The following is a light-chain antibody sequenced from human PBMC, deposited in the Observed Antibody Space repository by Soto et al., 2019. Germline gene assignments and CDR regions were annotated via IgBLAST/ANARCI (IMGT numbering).Light chain of an antibody. CDR3: QQRSNWPPT. V-gene: IGKV3-11*01. J-gene: IGKJ2*01. Sequence: EIVLTQSPATLSLSPGERATLSCRASQSVSSYLAWYQQKPGQAPRLLMYDASNRATGTPARFSGSGSGTDFTLTSSSLEPEDFAVYYCQQRSNWPPTFGQGTKLEIK. CDR2: DAS. CDR1: QSVSSY.